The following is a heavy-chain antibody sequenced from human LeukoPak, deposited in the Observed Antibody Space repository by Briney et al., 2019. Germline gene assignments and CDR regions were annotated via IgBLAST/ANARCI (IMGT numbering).Heavy chain of an antibody. CDR3: ARSLGIVGTYYWYFDL. J-gene: IGHJ2*01. V-gene: IGHV1-69*05. D-gene: IGHD7-27*01. CDR2: IIPIFGTA. CDR1: GGTFSSYA. Sequence: SVKVSCKASGGTFSSYAISWVRQAPGQGLEWIVGIIPIFGTANYAQKFQGRVTITTDESTSTAYMELSSLRSEDTAVYYCARSLGIVGTYYWYFDLWGRGTLVTVSS.